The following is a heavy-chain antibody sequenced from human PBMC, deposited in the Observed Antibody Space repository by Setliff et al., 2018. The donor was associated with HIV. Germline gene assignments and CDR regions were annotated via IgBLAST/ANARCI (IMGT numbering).Heavy chain of an antibody. J-gene: IGHJ6*03. CDR3: AKISVASRFNSDMDV. D-gene: IGHD2-15*01. Sequence: GGSLRLSCAASGFTFDDYALTWVRQAPGKGLEWIAYIYTGSNTIFYGDSAEGRFTISRDNVKNTLFLQINSLRPEDTAVYYCAKISVASRFNSDMDVWGKGTTVTVSS. CDR1: GFTFDDYA. V-gene: IGHV3-48*01. CDR2: IYTGSNTI.